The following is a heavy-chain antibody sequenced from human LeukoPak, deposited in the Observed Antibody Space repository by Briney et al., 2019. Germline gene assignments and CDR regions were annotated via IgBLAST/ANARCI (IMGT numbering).Heavy chain of an antibody. D-gene: IGHD6-19*01. V-gene: IGHV3-23*01. Sequence: GGSLRLSCAASGFTFSSYSMNWVRQAPGKGLEWVSGISGSGDSTYYADSVKGRFTISRDNSKNTLYLQMNSLRAEDTAVYYCAKLVAGSDYWGQGTLVTVSS. CDR3: AKLVAGSDY. CDR1: GFTFSSYS. J-gene: IGHJ4*02. CDR2: ISGSGDST.